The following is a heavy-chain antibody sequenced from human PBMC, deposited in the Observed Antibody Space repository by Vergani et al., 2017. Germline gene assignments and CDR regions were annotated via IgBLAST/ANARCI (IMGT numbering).Heavy chain of an antibody. D-gene: IGHD3-22*01. CDR2: IHPADSDT. CDR3: ARLXGRDSSGSKYFDY. Sequence: EVQLVQSGAEVKKPGESLNISCQISGYSFTNYWIGWVRQMPGKGLEWMGIIHPADSDTRYSPSFQGQVTISVDKSISTAYLQRSSLRASDSAMYYCARLXGRDSSGSKYFDYWGQGTLVTVSS. V-gene: IGHV5-51*01. CDR1: GYSFTNYW. J-gene: IGHJ4*02.